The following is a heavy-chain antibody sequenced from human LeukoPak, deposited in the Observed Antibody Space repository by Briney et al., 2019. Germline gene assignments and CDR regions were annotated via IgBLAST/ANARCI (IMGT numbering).Heavy chain of an antibody. CDR2: IYYSGST. V-gene: IGHV4-61*01. D-gene: IGHD3-22*01. CDR3: ARDRKTYDTNDAFDI. Sequence: SETLSLTCTVSGGSVNSGSYYWSWIRQPPGKGLEWIGYIYYSGSTNYNPSLKSRVTISVDTSKNQFSLKLSSVTAADTAVYYCARDRKTYDTNDAFDIWGQGTMVTVSS. CDR1: GGSVNSGSYY. J-gene: IGHJ3*02.